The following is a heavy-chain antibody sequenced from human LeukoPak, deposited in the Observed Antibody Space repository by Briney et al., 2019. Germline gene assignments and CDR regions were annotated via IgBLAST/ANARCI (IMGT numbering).Heavy chain of an antibody. D-gene: IGHD7-27*01. CDR2: IGGSGSPQ. J-gene: IGHJ4*02. CDR3: ARDLNWAFDY. Sequence: GGSLRLSCAASGFTFSSYSMNWFRQAPGKGLEWVSYIGGSGSPQYYADSVKGRFTTSRDNAKNSLFLQMNSLRHEDTAVYYCARDLNWAFDYWGQGSLITVSS. V-gene: IGHV3-48*02. CDR1: GFTFSSYS.